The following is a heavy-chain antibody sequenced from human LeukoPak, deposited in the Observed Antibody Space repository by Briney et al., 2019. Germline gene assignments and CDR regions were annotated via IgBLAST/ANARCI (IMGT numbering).Heavy chain of an antibody. J-gene: IGHJ4*02. CDR1: GGSISSYY. CDR2: IAYSGST. CDR3: ARHESGTTYDY. D-gene: IGHD1-7*01. V-gene: IGHV4-59*08. Sequence: SETLSLTCTVSGGSISSYYWSWIRQPQGKGLEWIGCIAYSGSTNYNPSLKSRVTISVDTSKNQFSLKMTSVTAADTAVYYCARHESGTTYDYWGQGTPVTVSS.